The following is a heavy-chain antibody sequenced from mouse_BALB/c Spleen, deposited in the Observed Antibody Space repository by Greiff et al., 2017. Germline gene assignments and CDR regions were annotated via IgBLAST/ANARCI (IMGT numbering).Heavy chain of an antibody. J-gene: IGHJ2*01. CDR1: GYAFTNYL. D-gene: IGHD1-1*01. CDR2: INPGSGGT. V-gene: IGHV1-54*01. Sequence: VKLQESGAELVRPGPSVKVSCKASGYAFTNYLIEWVKQRPGQGLEWIGVINPGSGGTNYNEKFKGKATLTADKSSSTAYMQLSSLTSDDSAVYFCARKEYYGSRSGDYWGQGTTLTVSS. CDR3: ARKEYYGSRSGDY.